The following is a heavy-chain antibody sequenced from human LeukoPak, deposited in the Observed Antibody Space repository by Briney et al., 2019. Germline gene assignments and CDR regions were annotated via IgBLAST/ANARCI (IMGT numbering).Heavy chain of an antibody. V-gene: IGHV4-59*11. Sequence: SETLSLTCTVSGGSISSHYWSWIRQPPGKGLEWIGYIYYSGSTNYNPSLKSRVTISVDTSKNQFSLKLSSVTAADTAVNYCARCSSGYYFDYWGQEPWSPSPQ. D-gene: IGHD2-2*01. CDR2: IYYSGST. CDR1: GGSISSHY. J-gene: IGHJ4*01. CDR3: ARCSSGYYFDY.